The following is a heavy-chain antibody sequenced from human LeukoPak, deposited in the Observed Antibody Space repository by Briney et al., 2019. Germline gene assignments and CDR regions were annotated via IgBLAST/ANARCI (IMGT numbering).Heavy chain of an antibody. Sequence: ASVKVSCKASGYTFTGYYIHWVRQAPGQGLEWMGWINPNSGGTNYAQKFQGRVTMTRDTSISTAYMELSRLRSDDTAVYYCARVNSGYDLGFDPWGQGTMVTVSS. CDR2: INPNSGGT. CDR1: GYTFTGYY. D-gene: IGHD5-12*01. V-gene: IGHV1-2*02. CDR3: ARVNSGYDLGFDP. J-gene: IGHJ5*02.